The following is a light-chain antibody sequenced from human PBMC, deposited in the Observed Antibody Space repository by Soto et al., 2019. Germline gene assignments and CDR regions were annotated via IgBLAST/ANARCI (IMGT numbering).Light chain of an antibody. J-gene: IGKJ4*01. CDR2: GAS. V-gene: IGKV1-5*01. Sequence: DIPMTQSPSTLSASVGDRVTITCRASQSISTYLAWYQQKAGKAPKLLIYGASNLESGVPSRFSGSGSGTEFTLSISSLQPEDFATYFCQQIYSAPLTFGGGTKVEIK. CDR1: QSISTY. CDR3: QQIYSAPLT.